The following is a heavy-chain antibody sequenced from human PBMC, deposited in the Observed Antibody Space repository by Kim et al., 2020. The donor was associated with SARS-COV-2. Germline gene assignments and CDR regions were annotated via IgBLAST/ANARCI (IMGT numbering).Heavy chain of an antibody. V-gene: IGHV1-8*01. D-gene: IGHD5-18*01. CDR2: MNPNSGNT. CDR3: ARLTRGYRYVPWFDP. J-gene: IGHJ5*02. CDR1: GYTFTSYD. Sequence: ASVKVSCKASGYTFTSYDINWVRQATGQGLEWMGWMNPNSGNTGYAQKFQGRVTMTRNTSISTASMELSSLRSEDTAVYYCARLTRGYRYVPWFDPWGQGTLVTVSS.